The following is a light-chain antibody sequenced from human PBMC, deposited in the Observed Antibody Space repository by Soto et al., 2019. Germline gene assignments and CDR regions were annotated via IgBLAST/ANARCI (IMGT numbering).Light chain of an antibody. J-gene: IGLJ1*01. CDR3: SSYTSSSTYV. Sequence: QSALTQPASVSGSPGQSITISCTGTSSDVGLYNYVSWYQQHPGKAPKLMNYDVSKRPSGLSNRFSGSKSGNTASLTISGLQAEDEADYYCSSYTSSSTYVFGTGTKVTVL. CDR2: DVS. V-gene: IGLV2-14*03. CDR1: SSDVGLYNY.